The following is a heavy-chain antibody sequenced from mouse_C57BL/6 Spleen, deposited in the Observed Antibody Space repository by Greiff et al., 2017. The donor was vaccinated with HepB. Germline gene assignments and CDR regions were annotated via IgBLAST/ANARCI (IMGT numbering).Heavy chain of an antibody. CDR3: ARLGDYDAWFAY. Sequence: QVQLQQPGAELVKPGASVKMSCKASGYTFTSYWITWVKRRPGQGLEWIGDIYPGSGSTNYNEKFKSKATLTVDTSSSTAYMQLSSLTSEDSAVYYCARLGDYDAWFAYWGQGTLVTVSA. V-gene: IGHV1-55*01. CDR2: IYPGSGST. J-gene: IGHJ3*01. D-gene: IGHD2-4*01. CDR1: GYTFTSYW.